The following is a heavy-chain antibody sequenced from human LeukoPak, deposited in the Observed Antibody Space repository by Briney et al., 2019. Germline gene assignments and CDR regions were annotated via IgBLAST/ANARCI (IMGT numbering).Heavy chain of an antibody. J-gene: IGHJ3*02. V-gene: IGHV1-69*04. CDR2: IIPILGIA. CDR1: GGTFSSYA. CDR3: ARDRPYSGSYLIDAFDI. Sequence: ASVEVSCKASGGTFSSYAISWVRQAPGQGLEWMGRIIPILGIANYAQKFQGRVTITADKSTSTAYMELSSLRSEDTAVYYCARDRPYSGSYLIDAFDIWGQGTMVTVSS. D-gene: IGHD1-26*01.